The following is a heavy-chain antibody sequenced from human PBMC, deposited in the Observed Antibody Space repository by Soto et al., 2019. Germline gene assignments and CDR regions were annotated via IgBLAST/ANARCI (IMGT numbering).Heavy chain of an antibody. CDR1: GFTFSSYT. Sequence: GGSLRLSCAASGFTFSSYTMNWVRQAPGKGLEWVSHIRNSDITIYYADSVKGRFTISRDNAKNSLYLQMNSLSDEDTAVYYCARDSAYAFDIWGQGTMVTVSS. V-gene: IGHV3-48*02. J-gene: IGHJ3*02. CDR2: IRNSDITI. CDR3: ARDSAYAFDI.